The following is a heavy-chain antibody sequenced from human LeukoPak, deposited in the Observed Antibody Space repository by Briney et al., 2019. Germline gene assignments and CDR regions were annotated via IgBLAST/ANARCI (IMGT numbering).Heavy chain of an antibody. Sequence: PSETLSLTCTVSGGSISSSSYYWGWIRQPPGKGLEWIGSIYYSGSTYYNPSLKSRVTISVDTSKNQFSLKLSSVTAADTAVYYCARDEGIAARPLDYWGQGTLVTVSS. CDR1: GGSISSSSYY. V-gene: IGHV4-39*07. D-gene: IGHD6-6*01. J-gene: IGHJ4*02. CDR2: IYYSGST. CDR3: ARDEGIAARPLDY.